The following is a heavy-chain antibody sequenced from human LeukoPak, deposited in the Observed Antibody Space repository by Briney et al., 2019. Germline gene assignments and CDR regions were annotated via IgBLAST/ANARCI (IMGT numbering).Heavy chain of an antibody. V-gene: IGHV3-9*01. CDR2: ISWNSGSI. Sequence: PGRSLRLSCAASGFTFDDYAMHWVRQAPGKGLEWVSGISWNSGSIGYADSVKGRFTISRDNAKNSLYLQMNSLRAEDTALYYCAKTTPGYPNNYYYMDVWGKGSTVTVSS. D-gene: IGHD1-1*01. CDR1: GFTFDDYA. CDR3: AKTTPGYPNNYYYMDV. J-gene: IGHJ6*03.